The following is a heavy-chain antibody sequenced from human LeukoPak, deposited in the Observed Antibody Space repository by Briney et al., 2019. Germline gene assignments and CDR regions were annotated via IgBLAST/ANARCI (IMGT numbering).Heavy chain of an antibody. Sequence: PGGSLRLSCAASGFTFDDYAIHWVRQAPGKGLEWVSGISWNSGSIGYADSVKGRFTISRDNAKNSLYLQMNSLRTEDTALYYCAKAMVRGVLIWGLDCWGQGTLVTVSS. CDR2: ISWNSGSI. CDR3: AKAMVRGVLIWGLDC. V-gene: IGHV3-9*01. J-gene: IGHJ4*02. CDR1: GFTFDDYA. D-gene: IGHD3-10*01.